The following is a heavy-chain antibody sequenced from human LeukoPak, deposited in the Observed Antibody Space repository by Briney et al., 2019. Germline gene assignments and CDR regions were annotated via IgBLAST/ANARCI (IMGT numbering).Heavy chain of an antibody. D-gene: IGHD6-19*01. V-gene: IGHV3-23*01. J-gene: IGHJ3*02. CDR3: AKEGSSGWVCRHAFDI. CDR1: GFTFSSYA. Sequence: GGSLRLSCAASGFTFSSYAMSWVRQAPGKGLEWVSAISGSGGSTYYADSVKGRFTISRDNSKNTLYLQVNSLRAEETAVDYCAKEGSSGWVCRHAFDIWGQGTMVTVSS. CDR2: ISGSGGST.